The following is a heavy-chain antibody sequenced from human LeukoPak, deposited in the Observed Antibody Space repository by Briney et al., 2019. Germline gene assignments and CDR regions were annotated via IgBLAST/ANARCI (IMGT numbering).Heavy chain of an antibody. Sequence: GGSLTLSCASSGFSFSNYCMHWVRQAPPKGLVWVSLMNNDGSSTNYADSVKGRFTIYSDNAKNTLYLQMNSLRAEDTGVYYCARDSGDAFDVWGQGTMVTVSS. J-gene: IGHJ3*01. V-gene: IGHV3-74*01. CDR2: MNNDGSST. CDR3: ARDSGDAFDV. CDR1: GFSFSNYC.